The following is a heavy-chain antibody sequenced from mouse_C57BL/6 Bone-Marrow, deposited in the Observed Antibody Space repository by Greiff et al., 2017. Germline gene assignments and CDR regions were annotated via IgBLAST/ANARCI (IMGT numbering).Heavy chain of an antibody. CDR1: GFNIKDDY. D-gene: IGHD2-4*01. CDR3: TTGYDYDRAWFAY. V-gene: IGHV14-4*01. Sequence: VQLKQSGAELVRPGDSVKLSCTASGFNIKDDYMHWVKQRPEQGLEWIGWIDPENGDTEYASKFQGKATITADTSSNTAYLQLSSLTSEDTAVYYCTTGYDYDRAWFAYWGQGTLVTVSA. J-gene: IGHJ3*01. CDR2: IDPENGDT.